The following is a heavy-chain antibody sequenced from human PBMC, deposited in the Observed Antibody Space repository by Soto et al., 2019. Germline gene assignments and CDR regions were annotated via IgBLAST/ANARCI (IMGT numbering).Heavy chain of an antibody. D-gene: IGHD2-8*01. CDR3: AKKGVPPYYNYYRDV. CDR2: ISAYNGNT. Sequence: GASVKVSCKASGYTFTSYGISWVRQAPGQGLEWMGWISAYNGNTNYAQKLQGRVTMTTDTSTSTAYMELRSLRSDDTAVYYCAKKGVPPYYNYYRDVWGKGPTVTVSS. CDR1: GYTFTSYG. V-gene: IGHV1-18*01. J-gene: IGHJ6*03.